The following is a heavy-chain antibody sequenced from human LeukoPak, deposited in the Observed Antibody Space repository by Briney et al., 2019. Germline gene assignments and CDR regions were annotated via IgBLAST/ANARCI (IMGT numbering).Heavy chain of an antibody. D-gene: IGHD4-23*01. CDR2: ISSSSSYI. Sequence: GGSLRLSCAASGFTFSSYSMNWVRQAPGKGLEWVSSISSSSSYIYYADSVKGRFTISRDNAKNSLYLQMNSLRDEDTAVYYCAREHEYDGGSFDYWGQGTLVTFSS. J-gene: IGHJ4*02. V-gene: IGHV3-21*01. CDR3: AREHEYDGGSFDY. CDR1: GFTFSSYS.